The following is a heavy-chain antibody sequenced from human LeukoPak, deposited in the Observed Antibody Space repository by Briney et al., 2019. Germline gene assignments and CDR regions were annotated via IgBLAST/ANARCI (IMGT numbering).Heavy chain of an antibody. D-gene: IGHD5-24*01. V-gene: IGHV3-48*03. CDR1: GFTFSSYE. CDR3: ARSFVEMATITLDP. CDR2: ISSSGGTI. J-gene: IGHJ5*02. Sequence: PGGSLRLSCAASGFTFSSYEMNWVRQAPGKGLEWVSYISSSGGTIYYADSVKGRFTISRDNAKNSLYLQMNSLRAEDTAVYYCARSFVEMATITLDPWGQGTLVTVSS.